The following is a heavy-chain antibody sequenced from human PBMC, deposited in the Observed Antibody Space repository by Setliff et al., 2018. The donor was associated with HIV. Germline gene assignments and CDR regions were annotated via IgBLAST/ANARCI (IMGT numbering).Heavy chain of an antibody. CDR1: GFTFSSHA. CDR2: ISGSESGI. J-gene: IGHJ6*03. CDR3: AKGFYGNNYYYFYYMDV. D-gene: IGHD3-16*01. V-gene: IGHV3-23*01. Sequence: GSLRLSCEVSGFTFSSHAMSWVRQAPGKGLEWVSSISGSESGISYADPVKGRFTISRDNFKNTLYLQMNSLRVEDTAVYYCAKGFYGNNYYYFYYMDVWGKGTTVTVS.